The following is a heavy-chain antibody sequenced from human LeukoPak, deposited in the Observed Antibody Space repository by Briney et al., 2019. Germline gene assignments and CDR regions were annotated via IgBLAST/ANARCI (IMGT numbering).Heavy chain of an antibody. D-gene: IGHD6-19*01. CDR3: ARDGRTGSGWQYYFDY. V-gene: IGHV4-34*01. CDR1: GGSFSGYY. Sequence: PSETLSLTCAVYGGSFSGYYWSWIRQPPGKGLEWIGEINHSGSTNYNPSLKSRVTISVDTSKNQFSLKLSSVTAADTAVYYCARDGRTGSGWQYYFDYWGQGTLVTVSS. J-gene: IGHJ4*02. CDR2: INHSGST.